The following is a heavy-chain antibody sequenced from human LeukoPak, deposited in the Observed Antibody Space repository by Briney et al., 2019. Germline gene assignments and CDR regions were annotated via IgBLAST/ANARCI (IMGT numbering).Heavy chain of an antibody. Sequence: AGTLRLSCAASGFTFRSYEMIWVRQAPAPGLQWVAYISSSDSTVYYADSVKGRFTISRDNAKNSLFLQMNSLRAEDTADYYCAREKFYDNSGYDYWGQGTLVTVSS. J-gene: IGHJ4*02. CDR3: AREKFYDNSGYDY. D-gene: IGHD3-22*01. CDR2: ISSSDSTV. V-gene: IGHV3-48*03. CDR1: GFTFRSYE.